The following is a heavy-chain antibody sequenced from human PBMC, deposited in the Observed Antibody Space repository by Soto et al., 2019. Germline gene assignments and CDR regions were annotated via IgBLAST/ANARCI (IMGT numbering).Heavy chain of an antibody. CDR2: LSDSGDSI. Sequence: GGSLSLSCTASGFTFSSHAMTWVRQAPGKGLEWVSGLSDSGDSIYYADSVKGRFTIYRDNSMNTLYLQMNTLRVEDTDVYYCAKASSSWYAGFFDLWGQGTLVTVSS. CDR1: GFTFSSHA. V-gene: IGHV3-23*01. D-gene: IGHD6-13*01. CDR3: AKASSSWYAGFFDL. J-gene: IGHJ4*02.